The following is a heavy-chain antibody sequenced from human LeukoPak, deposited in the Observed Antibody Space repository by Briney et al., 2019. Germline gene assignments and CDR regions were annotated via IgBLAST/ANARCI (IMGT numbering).Heavy chain of an antibody. D-gene: IGHD6-13*01. Sequence: ASVKVSCKASGYTFTSYYMHWGRQAPGQGLEWMGIINPSGGSTRYAQKFQGRVTMTRDTSTSTVYMELSSLRSEDTAVYYCARERGLSSQGDAFDIWGQGTMVTVSS. J-gene: IGHJ3*02. CDR3: ARERGLSSQGDAFDI. V-gene: IGHV1-46*01. CDR1: GYTFTSYY. CDR2: INPSGGST.